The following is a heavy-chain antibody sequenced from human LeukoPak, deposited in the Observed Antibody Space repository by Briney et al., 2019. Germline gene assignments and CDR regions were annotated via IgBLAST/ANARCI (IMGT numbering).Heavy chain of an antibody. D-gene: IGHD2-2*01. CDR3: AKAVVPAAAIPPFFDY. J-gene: IGHJ4*02. V-gene: IGHV4-31*03. CDR1: GGSLSSGGYY. CDR2: IFYSGST. Sequence: SETLSLTCTVSGGSLSSGGYYWSWIRQHPGKGLEWIGYIFYSGSTYSNPSLKSRITISIDTPKNQFSLKVNSVTAADTAVYYCAKAVVPAAAIPPFFDYWGQGTLVTVSS.